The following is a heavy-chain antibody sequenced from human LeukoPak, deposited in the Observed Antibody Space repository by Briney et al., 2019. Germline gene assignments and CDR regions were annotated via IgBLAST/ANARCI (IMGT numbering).Heavy chain of an antibody. J-gene: IGHJ4*02. V-gene: IGHV1-24*01. Sequence: ASVKVSCKVSGYTLTELSMHWVRQAPGKGLEWKGGFDPEDGETIYAQKFQGRVTMTEDTSTDTAYMELSSLRSEDTAVYYCATGPSSSWYPDYWGQGTLVTVSS. D-gene: IGHD6-13*01. CDR1: GYTLTELS. CDR3: ATGPSSSWYPDY. CDR2: FDPEDGET.